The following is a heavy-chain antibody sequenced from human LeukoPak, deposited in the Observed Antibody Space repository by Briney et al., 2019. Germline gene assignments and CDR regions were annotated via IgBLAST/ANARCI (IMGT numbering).Heavy chain of an antibody. D-gene: IGHD3-16*01. CDR2: INHSGST. V-gene: IGHV4-34*01. Sequence: SETLSLTCAVYGGSFSGYYWSWIRQPPRKGLEWIGEINHSGSTNYNPSLKSPVPISVNTPKNQYSLKLSSVTAADTAVYYCATMYYVSKRFDPWGQGTLVTVSS. J-gene: IGHJ5*02. CDR1: GGSFSGYY. CDR3: ATMYYVSKRFDP.